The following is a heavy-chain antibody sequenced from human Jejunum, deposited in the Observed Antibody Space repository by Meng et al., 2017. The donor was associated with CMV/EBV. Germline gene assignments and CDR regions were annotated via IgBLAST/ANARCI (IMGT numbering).Heavy chain of an antibody. CDR1: NTSW. D-gene: IGHD3-3*01. CDR2: IKYDGTEK. J-gene: IGHJ6*02. Sequence: NTSWMTWVRQAPRKGLEWVANIKYDGTEKNYVDSVRGRFTTSRDNAKNSLYLQMDSLRAEDTAVYYCARHTIFGVGRYYYYGMDVWGQGTTVTVSS. V-gene: IGHV3-7*01. CDR3: ARHTIFGVGRYYYYGMDV.